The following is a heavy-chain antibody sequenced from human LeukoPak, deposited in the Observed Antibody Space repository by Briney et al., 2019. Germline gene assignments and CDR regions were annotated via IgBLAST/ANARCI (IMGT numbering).Heavy chain of an antibody. CDR1: GFIFDDYG. Sequence: GGSLRLSCAASGFIFDDYGMSWVRHAPGKGLEWVSGINWNGGSTGYADSVKGRFTISRDNGKNSLYLQMNSLRAEDTALYYCARRIVGATNWFDPGGQGTLVTVSS. J-gene: IGHJ5*02. CDR2: INWNGGST. V-gene: IGHV3-20*04. D-gene: IGHD1-26*01. CDR3: ARRIVGATNWFDP.